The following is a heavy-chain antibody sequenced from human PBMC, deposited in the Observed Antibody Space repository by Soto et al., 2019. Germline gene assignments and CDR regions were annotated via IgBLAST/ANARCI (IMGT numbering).Heavy chain of an antibody. CDR2: ISSSGSTI. D-gene: IGHD1-26*01. V-gene: IGHV3-48*03. J-gene: IGHJ4*02. CDR1: GFTFSSCE. CDR3: AREGIEGVLDY. Sequence: VGSLRLSCAASGFTFSSCEMNWGRQAPGKGLEWVSYISSSGSTIYYADSVKGRFTISRDNAKNSLYLQMNSLRAEDTAVYYCAREGIEGVLDYWGQGTLVTVSS.